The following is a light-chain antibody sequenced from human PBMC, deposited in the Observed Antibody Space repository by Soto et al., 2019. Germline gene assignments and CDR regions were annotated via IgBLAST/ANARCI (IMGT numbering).Light chain of an antibody. CDR2: GNS. CDR1: SSNIGAGYD. CDR3: QSYDSSLRSV. V-gene: IGLV1-40*01. J-gene: IGLJ3*02. Sequence: QLVLTQPPSVSGAPGQRVTISCTGSSSNIGAGYDVHWYQQLPGTAPKLLIYGNSNRPSGVPDRFSGSKSGTSASLAITGLQADDEADYYCQSYDSSLRSVFGGGTKLTVL.